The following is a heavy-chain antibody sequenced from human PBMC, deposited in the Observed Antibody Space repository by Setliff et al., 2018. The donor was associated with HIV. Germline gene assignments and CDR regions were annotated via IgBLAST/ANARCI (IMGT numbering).Heavy chain of an antibody. V-gene: IGHV1-3*01. CDR1: GYTFTSYP. Sequence: GASVKVSCKASGYTFTSYPLHWVRQAPGQRLEWMGWINAGNGHTKYSQKFQGRVTITRDTSTSTAYMELSSLRSEDTAVYFCARDPVSDNSATPNYFDYWGQGTLVTVSS. J-gene: IGHJ4*02. D-gene: IGHD2-21*01. CDR3: ARDPVSDNSATPNYFDY. CDR2: INAGNGHT.